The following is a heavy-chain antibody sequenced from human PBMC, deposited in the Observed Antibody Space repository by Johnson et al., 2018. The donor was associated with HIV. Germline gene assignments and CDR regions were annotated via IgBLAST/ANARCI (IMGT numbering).Heavy chain of an antibody. D-gene: IGHD3-22*01. CDR3: AKVGYYYGSSGYYYGAFDI. CDR2: IGGSGGST. Sequence: VQLVESGGGLVKPGGSLRLSCVASGFTFSNSAMSWVRQAPGKGLEWVSGIGGSGGSTHYADSVKGRFTISRDHSKNTLYQEMNSLSAEDTAVYYLAKVGYYYGSSGYYYGAFDIWGQGTMVTVSS. V-gene: IGHV3-23*04. J-gene: IGHJ3*02. CDR1: GFTFSNSA.